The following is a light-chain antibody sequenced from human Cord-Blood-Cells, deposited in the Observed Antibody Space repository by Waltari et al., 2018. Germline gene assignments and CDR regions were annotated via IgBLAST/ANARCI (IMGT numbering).Light chain of an antibody. V-gene: IGKV3-15*01. J-gene: IGKJ5*01. CDR3: QQYNNCPIT. Sequence: EIVMTQSPATLSVSPGERATISCRASQSVSSNLAWYQQKPGQAPRLLIYGASTRATGIPARFSGSGSGTEFTLTISSLQSEDFAVYYCQQYNNCPITFGQGTRLEIK. CDR2: GAS. CDR1: QSVSSN.